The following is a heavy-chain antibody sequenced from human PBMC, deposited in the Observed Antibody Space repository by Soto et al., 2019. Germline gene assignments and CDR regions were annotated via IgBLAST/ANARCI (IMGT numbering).Heavy chain of an antibody. CDR3: ARDVRTLDVGGLKFGS. D-gene: IGHD2-15*01. Sequence: GGSLRLSCAASGFTFSSSVMHWVRQAPGKGLKWVAVLSYDRSNPYYADSVKGRFTISRDNSKNTLFLQMDSLRAEDTAVYYCARDVRTLDVGGLKFGSWGQGTLVTVSS. V-gene: IGHV3-30*01. CDR2: LSYDRSNP. J-gene: IGHJ4*02. CDR1: GFTFSSSV.